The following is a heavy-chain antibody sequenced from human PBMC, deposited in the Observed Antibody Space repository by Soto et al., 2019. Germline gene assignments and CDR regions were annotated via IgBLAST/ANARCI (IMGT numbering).Heavy chain of an antibody. D-gene: IGHD6-13*01. CDR2: IIPIFGTA. J-gene: IGHJ4*02. Sequence: SVKVSCKASGGTFSSYAISWVRQAPGQGLEWMGGIIPIFGTANYAQKFQGRVTITADESTSTAYMELSSLRSEDTAVYYCARDYGLGSDSSSTLPFDYWGQGTLVTVSS. CDR1: GGTFSSYA. V-gene: IGHV1-69*13. CDR3: ARDYGLGSDSSSTLPFDY.